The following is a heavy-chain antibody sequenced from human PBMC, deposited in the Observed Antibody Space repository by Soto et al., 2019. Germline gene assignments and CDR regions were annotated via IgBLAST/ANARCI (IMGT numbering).Heavy chain of an antibody. Sequence: SETLSLTCTVSGDSISRSSYYWGWIRQPPGKGLEWIGTISYSGNTYYNPSLQSRVTILVDTSKNQFSLKLSSVTAADTAIYYCVGGGYSYGLLRALDYWGQGTLVTVSS. CDR1: GDSISRSSYY. CDR2: ISYSGNT. D-gene: IGHD5-18*01. J-gene: IGHJ4*02. CDR3: VGGGYSYGLLRALDY. V-gene: IGHV4-39*01.